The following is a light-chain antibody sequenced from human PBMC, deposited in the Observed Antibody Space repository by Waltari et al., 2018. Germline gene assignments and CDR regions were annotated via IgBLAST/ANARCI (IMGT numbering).Light chain of an antibody. Sequence: QSVLTQPPSASGTPGQRVPISCSGNRPNIGIKYVHWYQPLPGTAPKLLIYRNDQRPSGVPDRFSGSKSGTSASLAISGLRSEDEAEYYCAAWDDSLGGPVFGGGTKLAVL. V-gene: IGLV1-47*01. J-gene: IGLJ3*02. CDR1: RPNIGIKY. CDR2: RND. CDR3: AAWDDSLGGPV.